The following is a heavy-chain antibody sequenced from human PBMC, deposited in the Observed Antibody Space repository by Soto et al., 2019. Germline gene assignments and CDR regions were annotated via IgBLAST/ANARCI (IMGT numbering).Heavy chain of an antibody. CDR1: GLSVSSNY. D-gene: IGHD5-18*01. CDR2: IYSGGNT. J-gene: IGHJ6*02. CDR3: ARDSTWIPYYHYGMDV. V-gene: IGHV3-53*01. Sequence: EVQLVESGGGLIQPGGSLRLSCAASGLSVSSNYMSWVRQAPGKGLAWVSVIYSGGNTHYADSVKGCFTISRENSKNTQYLQMNSLRAEDTAVYYCARDSTWIPYYHYGMDVWGQGTTVTVSS.